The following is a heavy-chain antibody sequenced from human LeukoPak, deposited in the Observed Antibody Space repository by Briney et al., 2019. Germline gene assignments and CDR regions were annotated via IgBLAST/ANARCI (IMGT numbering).Heavy chain of an antibody. D-gene: IGHD5-24*01. CDR2: IYHSGST. CDR1: GYSVSSGYY. Sequence: SETLSLTCAVSGYSVSSGYYWGWIRQPPGKGLEWFGSIYHSGSTYYNPSLKSRVTISVDTSKNQFSLKLSSVTAADTAVYYCARQRDGYNLRWFDPWGPGTLVTVSS. CDR3: ARQRDGYNLRWFDP. J-gene: IGHJ5*02. V-gene: IGHV4-38-2*01.